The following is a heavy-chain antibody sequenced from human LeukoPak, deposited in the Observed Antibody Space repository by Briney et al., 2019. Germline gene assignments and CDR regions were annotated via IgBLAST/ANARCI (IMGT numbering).Heavy chain of an antibody. CDR2: IRYDGSNK. D-gene: IGHD3-3*01. Sequence: GVSLRLSCAASGFTFSSYGMHWVRQAPGKGLEWVAFIRYDGSNKYYADSVKGRFTISRDNSKNTLYLQMNSLRAEDTAVYYCAKAAEWLLAYYYYMDVWGKGTTVTVSS. CDR1: GFTFSSYG. V-gene: IGHV3-30*02. J-gene: IGHJ6*03. CDR3: AKAAEWLLAYYYYMDV.